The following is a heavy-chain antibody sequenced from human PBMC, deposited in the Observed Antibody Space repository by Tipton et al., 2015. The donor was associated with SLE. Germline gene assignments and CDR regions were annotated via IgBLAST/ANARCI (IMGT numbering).Heavy chain of an antibody. Sequence: QSGAEVKKPGASVKVSCKASGYTFTGYYMHWVRQAPGQGLEWMGWINPNSGGTNYAQKFLGRVTMTRDMSISTAYMELSRLRSDDTAVFYCALLRRASYYFDSWGQGTLVTVSS. CDR2: INPNSGGT. D-gene: IGHD2-15*01. J-gene: IGHJ4*02. V-gene: IGHV1-2*02. CDR3: ALLRRASYYFDS. CDR1: GYTFTGYY.